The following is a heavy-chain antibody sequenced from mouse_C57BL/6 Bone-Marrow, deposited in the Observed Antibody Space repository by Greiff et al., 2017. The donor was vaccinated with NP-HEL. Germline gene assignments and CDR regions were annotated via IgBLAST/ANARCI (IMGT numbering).Heavy chain of an antibody. V-gene: IGHV1-76*01. CDR3: ARVNDYDDGNWYFDV. CDR1: GYTFTDYY. Sequence: QVQLQQSGAELVRPGASVKLSCKASGYTFTDYYITWVKQRPGQGLEWIARIYPGSGNTYYNETFKGKATLTAEKSSSTAYMQLSSLTSEDSAVYFCARVNDYDDGNWYFDVWGTGTTVTVSS. D-gene: IGHD2-4*01. J-gene: IGHJ1*03. CDR2: IYPGSGNT.